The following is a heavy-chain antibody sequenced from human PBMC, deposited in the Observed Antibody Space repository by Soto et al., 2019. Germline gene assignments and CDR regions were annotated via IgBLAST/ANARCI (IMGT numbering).Heavy chain of an antibody. J-gene: IGHJ3*02. CDR1: GGSFSGYY. Sequence: QVQLQQWGAGLLKPSETLSLTCAVYGGSFSGYYWSWIRQPPGKGLEWIGEINHSGSTNYNPSLKSRVTISVDASKNQFSLKLSSVTAADTDVYYCAGRYQLLFRSMGAFDIWGQGTMVTVSS. D-gene: IGHD2-2*01. CDR3: AGRYQLLFRSMGAFDI. CDR2: INHSGST. V-gene: IGHV4-34*01.